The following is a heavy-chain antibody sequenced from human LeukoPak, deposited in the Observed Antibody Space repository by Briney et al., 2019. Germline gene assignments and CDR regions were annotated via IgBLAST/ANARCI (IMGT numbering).Heavy chain of an antibody. CDR2: IYYSGST. Sequence: PSETLSLTCTVSGGSISSSSYYWGWIRQPPGKGLEWIGSIYYSGSTYYNPSLKSRVTISVDTSKNQFSLKLSSVTAADTAVYYCARWRLGGYCSGGSCYSSDPWGQGTLVTVSS. V-gene: IGHV4-39*01. CDR1: GGSISSSSYY. CDR3: ARWRLGGYCSGGSCYSSDP. J-gene: IGHJ5*02. D-gene: IGHD2-15*01.